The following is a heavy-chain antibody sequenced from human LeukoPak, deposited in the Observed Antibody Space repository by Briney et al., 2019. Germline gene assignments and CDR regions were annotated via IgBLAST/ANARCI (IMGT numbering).Heavy chain of an antibody. J-gene: IGHJ6*02. CDR1: GGTLSSYA. CDR2: VIPIFGTA. V-gene: IGHV1-69*13. Sequence: GAAVKVSCKACGGTLSSYAISWVRQAPRQGLEWMGGVIPIFGTANYAQKFQGRVTITADESTSTAYMELSSLRSEDTAVYYCARDPSIAARRYYYYGMDVWGQGTTVTVSS. D-gene: IGHD6-6*01. CDR3: ARDPSIAARRYYYYGMDV.